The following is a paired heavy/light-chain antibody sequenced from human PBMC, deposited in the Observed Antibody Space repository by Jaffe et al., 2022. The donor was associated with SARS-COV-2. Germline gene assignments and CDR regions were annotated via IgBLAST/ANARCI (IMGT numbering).Light chain of an antibody. V-gene: IGLV2-23*01. CDR1: SSDVGSYNL. J-gene: IGLJ3*02. CDR3: CSYAGSSTWV. CDR2: EGT. Sequence: QSALTQPASVSGSPGQSITISCTGTSSDVGSYNLVSWYQHHPGKAPNLMIYEGTKRPSGVSNRFSGSKSGSTASLTISGLQAEDEADYYCCSYAGSSTWVFGGGTKLTVL.
Heavy chain of an antibody. Sequence: QLQLQESGPGLVKPSETLSLTCTVSSGSISSSSYYWGWIRQPPGKGLEWIGSIFHSGNTYYNPSLKSRVTISVDTSKNQFSLKLSSVTAADTAVYYCARHVVASDAFDIWGQGTMVTVSS. CDR3: ARHVVASDAFDI. D-gene: IGHD2-15*01. V-gene: IGHV4-39*01. CDR2: IFHSGNT. CDR1: SGSISSSSYY. J-gene: IGHJ3*02.